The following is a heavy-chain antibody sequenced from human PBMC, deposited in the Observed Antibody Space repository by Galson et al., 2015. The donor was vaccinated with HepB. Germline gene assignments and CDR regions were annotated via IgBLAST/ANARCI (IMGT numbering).Heavy chain of an antibody. J-gene: IGHJ1*01. CDR1: GFTFSSYG. CDR2: ISYDGSNK. Sequence: SLRLSCAASGFTFSSYGMHWVRQAPGKGLEWVAVISYDGSNKYYADSVKGRFTISRDNSKNTLYLQMNSLRAEDTAVYYCAREGYCSGGSCYSSFQHWGQGTLVTVSS. CDR3: AREGYCSGGSCYSSFQH. V-gene: IGHV3-30*03. D-gene: IGHD2-15*01.